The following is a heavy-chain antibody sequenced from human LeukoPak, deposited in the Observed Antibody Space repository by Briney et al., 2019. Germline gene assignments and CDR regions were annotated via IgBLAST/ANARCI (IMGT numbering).Heavy chain of an antibody. D-gene: IGHD3-10*01. CDR2: IFYSGST. CDR3: AIDHYRDNYYMDV. CDR1: GGSISSYY. J-gene: IGHJ6*03. Sequence: PSETLSLTCTVSGGSISSYYWSWIRQPPGKGLEWIGNIFYSGSTYYNPSLKSRVTISVDTSKNQFSLKLSSVTAADTAVYYCAIDHYRDNYYMDVWGKGTTVTVSS. V-gene: IGHV4-59*12.